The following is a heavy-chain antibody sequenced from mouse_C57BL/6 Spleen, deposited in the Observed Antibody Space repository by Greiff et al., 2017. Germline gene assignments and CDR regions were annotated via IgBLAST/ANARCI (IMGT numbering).Heavy chain of an antibody. Sequence: QVQLQQPGTDLVKPGASVKLSCKASGYTFTSYWMPWVKQRPGQGLEWIGNINPSSGGTNYNEKFKSKATLTVDTSSSTAYMQLSSLTSEDSAVYYCAKERYSNGNHLYMDGWGTGTTVTVSS. J-gene: IGHJ4*01. CDR2: INPSSGGT. CDR3: AKERYSNGNHLYMDG. D-gene: IGHD2-5*01. CDR1: GYTFTSYW. V-gene: IGHV1-53*01.